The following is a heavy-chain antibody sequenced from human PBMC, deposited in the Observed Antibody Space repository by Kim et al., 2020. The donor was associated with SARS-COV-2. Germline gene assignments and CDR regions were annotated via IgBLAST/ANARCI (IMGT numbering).Heavy chain of an antibody. D-gene: IGHD1-1*01. CDR3: ARLQSRAATTRYYYYYGMDV. V-gene: IGHV4-59*08. CDR1: GGSISSYY. Sequence: SETLSLTCTVSGGSISSYYWSWIRQPPGKGLEWIGYIYYSGSTNYNPSLKSRVTISVDTSKNQFSLKLSSMTAADTAVYYCARLQSRAATTRYYYYYGMDVWGPGTTVTVSS. J-gene: IGHJ6*02. CDR2: IYYSGST.